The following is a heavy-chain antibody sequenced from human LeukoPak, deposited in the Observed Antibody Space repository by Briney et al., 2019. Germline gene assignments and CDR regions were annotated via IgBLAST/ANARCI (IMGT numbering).Heavy chain of an antibody. J-gene: IGHJ4*02. CDR3: ARDLYEVGATLPDY. D-gene: IGHD1-26*01. V-gene: IGHV3-64*01. CDR1: GFTFSSYA. Sequence: PGGSLRLSCAASGFTFSSYAMHWVRQAPGKGLEYVSAISSNGGSTYYANSVKGRFTISRDNSKNTLYLQMGSLRAEDMAVYYCARDLYEVGATLPDYWGQGTLVTVSS. CDR2: ISSNGGST.